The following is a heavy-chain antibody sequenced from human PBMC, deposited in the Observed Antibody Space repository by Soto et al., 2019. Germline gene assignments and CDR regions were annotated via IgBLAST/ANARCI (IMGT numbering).Heavy chain of an antibody. CDR3: ARLRRWFDP. CDR1: GGSISSSRYY. V-gene: IGHV4-39*01. Sequence: SETLSLTCTVSGGSISSSRYYWGLIRQPPGKGLEWIGSIYYSGSTYYNPSLKSRVTISVDTSKNQFSPKLSSVTAADTAVYYCARLRRWFDPWGQGTLVTVSS. CDR2: IYYSGST. J-gene: IGHJ5*02.